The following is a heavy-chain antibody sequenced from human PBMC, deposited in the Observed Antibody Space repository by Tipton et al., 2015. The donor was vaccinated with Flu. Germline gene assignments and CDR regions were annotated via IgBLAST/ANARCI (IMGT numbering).Heavy chain of an antibody. CDR3: TSGDFWSGYWKSRLYYYYMDV. CDR1: GFTFGDYA. V-gene: IGHV3-49*03. D-gene: IGHD3-3*01. Sequence: SLRLSCTASGFTFGDYAMSWFRQAPGKGLEWVGFIRSKAYGGTTEYAASVKGRFTISRDDSKSIAYLQMNSLKTEDTAVYYCTSGDFWSGYWKSRLYYYYMDVWGKGTTVTVSS. CDR2: IRSKAYGGTT. J-gene: IGHJ6*03.